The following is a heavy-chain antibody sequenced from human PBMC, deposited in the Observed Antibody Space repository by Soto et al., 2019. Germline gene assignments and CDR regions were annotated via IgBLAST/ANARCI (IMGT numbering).Heavy chain of an antibody. Sequence: ASVKVSCKASGYTFTGYYMHWVRQAPGQGLGWMGWINPNSGGTNYAQKFQGRVTMTRDTSISTAYMELSRLRSDDTAVYYCARDRAYYGSGSDDYYYYYGMDVWGQGTTVTVSS. V-gene: IGHV1-2*02. CDR2: INPNSGGT. D-gene: IGHD3-10*01. J-gene: IGHJ6*02. CDR3: ARDRAYYGSGSDDYYYYYGMDV. CDR1: GYTFTGYY.